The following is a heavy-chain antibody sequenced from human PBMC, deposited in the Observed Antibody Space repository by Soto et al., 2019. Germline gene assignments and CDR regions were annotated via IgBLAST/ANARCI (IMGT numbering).Heavy chain of an antibody. CDR2: IYSGGST. J-gene: IGHJ6*02. V-gene: IGHV3-53*01. CDR3: ARGYSYGWAYYYYYGMDV. D-gene: IGHD5-18*01. Sequence: GCSLRLSFAASGFTVSSNYMSLFLHAPVNLLEWVSVIYSGGSTYYADSVKGRFTISRDNSKNTLYLQMNSLRAEDTAVYYCARGYSYGWAYYYYYGMDVWGQGTTVTVSS. CDR1: GFTVSSNY.